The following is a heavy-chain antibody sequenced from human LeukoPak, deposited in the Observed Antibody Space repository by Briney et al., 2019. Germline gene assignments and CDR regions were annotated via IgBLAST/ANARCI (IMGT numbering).Heavy chain of an antibody. V-gene: IGHV3-30*18. Sequence: GGSLRLSCAASGFTFSSYGMHWVRQAPGKGLEWVAVISYDGSNKYYADSVKGRFTISRDNSKNTLYLQMNSLRAEDTAVYYCAKDLYYYGSGSWVNENWFDPWGQGTLVTVSS. D-gene: IGHD3-10*01. CDR2: ISYDGSNK. J-gene: IGHJ5*02. CDR1: GFTFSSYG. CDR3: AKDLYYYGSGSWVNENWFDP.